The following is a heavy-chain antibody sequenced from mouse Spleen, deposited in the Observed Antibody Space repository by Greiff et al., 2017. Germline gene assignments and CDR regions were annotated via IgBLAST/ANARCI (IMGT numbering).Heavy chain of an antibody. V-gene: IGHV3-1*02. J-gene: IGHJ4*01. Sequence: VQLQQSGPDLVKPSQSLSLTCTVTGYSITSGYSWHWIRQFPGNKLEWMGYIHYSGSTNYNPSLKSRISITRDTSKNQFFLQLNSVTTEDTATYYCARNGDYGLRRGHYYAMDYWGQGTSVTVSS. CDR2: IHYSGST. CDR1: GYSITSGYS. D-gene: IGHD1-1*02. CDR3: ARNGDYGLRRGHYYAMDY.